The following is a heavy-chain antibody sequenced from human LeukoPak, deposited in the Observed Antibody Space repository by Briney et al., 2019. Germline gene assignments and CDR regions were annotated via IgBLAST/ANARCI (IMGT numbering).Heavy chain of an antibody. CDR1: GYTLTELS. V-gene: IGHV1-24*01. Sequence: ASVKVSCKVSGYTLTELSMHWVRQAPGKGPEWMGGFDPEDGETIYAQKFQGRVTMTEDTSTDTAYMELSSLRSEDTAVYYCATGRTYYYGSGRMTAAFDYWGQGTLVTVSS. CDR3: ATGRTYYYGSGRMTAAFDY. CDR2: FDPEDGET. J-gene: IGHJ4*02. D-gene: IGHD3-10*01.